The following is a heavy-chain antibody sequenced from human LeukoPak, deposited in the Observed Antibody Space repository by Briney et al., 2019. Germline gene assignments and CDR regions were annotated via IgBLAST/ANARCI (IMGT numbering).Heavy chain of an antibody. V-gene: IGHV3-30-3*01. CDR1: GFTFSSYA. Sequence: PGGSLRLSCAASGFTFSSYAMHWVRQAPGKGLEWVAVISYDGSNKYYADSVKGRFTISRDNSKNTLYLQMDSLRAEDTAVYYCASFKKLGRAHYYYGMDVWGQGTTVTVSS. J-gene: IGHJ6*02. CDR2: ISYDGSNK. D-gene: IGHD7-27*01. CDR3: ASFKKLGRAHYYYGMDV.